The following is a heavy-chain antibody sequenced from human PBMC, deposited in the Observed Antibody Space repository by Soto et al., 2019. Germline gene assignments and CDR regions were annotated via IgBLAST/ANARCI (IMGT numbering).Heavy chain of an antibody. D-gene: IGHD6-13*01. CDR1: GYTLTELS. J-gene: IGHJ5*02. CDR3: ATAPGQQMVRSRFDP. CDR2: FDPEDGET. Sequence: ASVKVSCKVSGYTLTELSMHWVRQAPGKGLEWMGGFDPEDGETIYAQKFQGRVTMTEDTSTDTAYMELSSLRSEDTAVYYCATAPGQQMVRSRFDPWGQGTLVTVSS. V-gene: IGHV1-24*01.